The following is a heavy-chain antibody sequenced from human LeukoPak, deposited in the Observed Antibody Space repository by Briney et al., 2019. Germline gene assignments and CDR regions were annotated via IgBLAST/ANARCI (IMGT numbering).Heavy chain of an antibody. Sequence: SLRLSYAPAAFTFTSYEMDWARQDPGNGLESDSYISRSGSTIYYAESVKGRFTITRENAKNSLYLQMNSLRAEDTAVFYCAELGITMIGGVWGKGTTVTISS. CDR3: AELGITMIGGV. CDR1: AFTFTSYE. V-gene: IGHV3-48*03. CDR2: ISRSGSTI. J-gene: IGHJ6*04. D-gene: IGHD3-10*02.